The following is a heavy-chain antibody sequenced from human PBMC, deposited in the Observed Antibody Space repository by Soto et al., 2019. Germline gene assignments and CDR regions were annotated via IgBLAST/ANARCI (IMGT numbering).Heavy chain of an antibody. V-gene: IGHV3-30*18. D-gene: IGHD2-2*01. J-gene: IGHJ6*02. CDR3: AKGQHCSSTSCYFYYYGMDV. CDR2: ISYDGSNK. CDR1: GFIFNTYD. Sequence: QVQLVESGGGVVQPGRSLRLSCAASGFIFNTYDMHWVRQAPGKGLEWVAVISYDGSNKYYADSVKGRLTISRDNSKNMLYLQMHSLRPEDTAVYYCAKGQHCSSTSCYFYYYGMDVWGQGTKVAVSS.